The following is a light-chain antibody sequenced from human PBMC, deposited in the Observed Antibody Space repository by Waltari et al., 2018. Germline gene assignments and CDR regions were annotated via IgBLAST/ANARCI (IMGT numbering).Light chain of an antibody. Sequence: QLVLTQSPSASASLGASVKLTCTLSSGHSSNVIAWHQQQPEKGPRYLMKVNSAGSHSKGDKMPERFSGSSSGAEHYLTISSLQSEDEADYYCQTGGHGTWVFGGGTKLTVL. CDR3: QTGGHGTWV. V-gene: IGLV4-69*01. CDR2: VNSAGSH. CDR1: SGHSSNV. J-gene: IGLJ3*02.